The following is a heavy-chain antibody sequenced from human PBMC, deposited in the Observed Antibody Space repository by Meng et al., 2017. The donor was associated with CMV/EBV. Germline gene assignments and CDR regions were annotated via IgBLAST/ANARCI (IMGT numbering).Heavy chain of an antibody. Sequence: GSLRPSCAVYGGSFSGYYWSWIRQPPGKGLEWLGEINHSGSTNYNPPLKSRVTISVDTSKNQFSLKLSSVTAADTAVYYCARAPIYCSSTSCYGEGGMDVWGQGTTVTVSS. V-gene: IGHV4-34*01. D-gene: IGHD2-2*01. CDR2: INHSGST. CDR1: GGSFSGYY. CDR3: ARAPIYCSSTSCYGEGGMDV. J-gene: IGHJ6*02.